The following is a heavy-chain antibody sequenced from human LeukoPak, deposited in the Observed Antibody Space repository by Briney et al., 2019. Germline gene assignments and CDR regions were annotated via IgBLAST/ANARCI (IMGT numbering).Heavy chain of an antibody. CDR3: ARASGPFDY. J-gene: IGHJ4*02. CDR1: GFTFSGYW. V-gene: IGHV3-74*01. D-gene: IGHD3-10*01. CDR2: IRSDGSIT. Sequence: GGSLRLSCAASGFTFSGYWMHWVRQAPGKGLAWVSVIRSDGSITTYADSVKGRFTISRDTAKNTLYLQMNSLRAEDTAVYSCARASGPFDYWGQGTLVTVSS.